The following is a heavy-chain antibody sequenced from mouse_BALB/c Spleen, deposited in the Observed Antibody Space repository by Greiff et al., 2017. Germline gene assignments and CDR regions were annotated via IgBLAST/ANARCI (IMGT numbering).Heavy chain of an antibody. J-gene: IGHJ2*01. CDR1: GYTFTSYY. CDR2: IYPGDGST. D-gene: IGHD2-12*01. CDR3: ARGLYRGEGY. V-gene: IGHV1S56*01. Sequence: QVQLQQSGPELVKPGASVKMSCKASGYTFTSYYIHWVKQRPGQGLEWIGWIYPGDGSTKYNEKFKGKTTLTADKSSSTAYMLLSSLTSEDSAIYVRARGLYRGEGYWGQGTTVTVSS.